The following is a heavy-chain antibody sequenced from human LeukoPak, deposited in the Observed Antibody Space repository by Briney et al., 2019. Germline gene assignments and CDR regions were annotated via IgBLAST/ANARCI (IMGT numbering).Heavy chain of an antibody. Sequence: GGSLRLSCAASGFTFSSYWMSWVRQAPGRGLEWVANIKQDGSERYYVDSVKGRFTISRDNAKNSLYLQMNSLRAEDTAVYYCARVKVVPDYFDYWGQGTLVTVSS. CDR2: IKQDGSER. J-gene: IGHJ4*02. V-gene: IGHV3-7*01. CDR1: GFTFSSYW. D-gene: IGHD3-22*01. CDR3: ARVKVVPDYFDY.